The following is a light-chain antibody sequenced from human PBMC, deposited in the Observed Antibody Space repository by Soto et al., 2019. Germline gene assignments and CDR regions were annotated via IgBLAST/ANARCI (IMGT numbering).Light chain of an antibody. Sequence: ESESEYAPATLALSLWDRATLGXRASPSVIRYYPWYQQKPGKXTRLLXXYAXNRTTGILARFSGSGSGRDFTLFISIILPEEFVVYDCRQRRSWSRLSFGGGTKVEIK. CDR1: PSVIRY. V-gene: IGKV3-11*02. CDR2: YAX. J-gene: IGKJ4*01. CDR3: RQRRSWSRLS.